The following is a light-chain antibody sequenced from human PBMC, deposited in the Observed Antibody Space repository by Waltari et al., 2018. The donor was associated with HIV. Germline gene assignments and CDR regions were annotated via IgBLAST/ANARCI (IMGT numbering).Light chain of an antibody. CDR2: AVG. CDR3: ISYTTTNYYV. CDR1: SSAMSTYNR. V-gene: IGLV2-14*01. Sequence: QSALTQPASVSGSPGQSITISCTDSSSAMSTYNRVSWYQQFPGKAPKLIMYAVGNRPSGVSNRFSGSKSGNTASLTISGLQAEDEADYYCISYTTTNYYVFGPGTWVTVL. J-gene: IGLJ1*01.